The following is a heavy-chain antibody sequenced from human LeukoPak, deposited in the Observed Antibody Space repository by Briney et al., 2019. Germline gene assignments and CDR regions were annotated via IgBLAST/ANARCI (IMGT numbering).Heavy chain of an antibody. J-gene: IGHJ4*02. CDR2: IDWNSDGI. V-gene: IGHV3-9*01. D-gene: IGHD6-19*01. CDR1: GFIFGDYA. CDR3: ARDGRDNSGWSPGAY. Sequence: GGSLRLSCAASGFIFGDYAMHWVRQAPGKGLEWVSGIDWNSDGIGYGDSVKGRFTISRDNAKNSLYLQMNSLRPEDTALYYCARDGRDNSGWSPGAYWGQGTLVTVSS.